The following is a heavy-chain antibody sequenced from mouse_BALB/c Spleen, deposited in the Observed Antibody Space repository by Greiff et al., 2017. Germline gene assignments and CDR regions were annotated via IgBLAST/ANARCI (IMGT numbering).Heavy chain of an antibody. V-gene: IGHV5-6*02. CDR3: ARQDPLYYFDY. D-gene: IGHD6-1*01. Sequence: EVMLVESGGDLVKPGGSLKLSCAASGFTFSSYGMSWVRQTPDKRLEWVATISSGGSYTYYPDSVKGRFTISRDNAKNTLYLQMSSLKSEDTAMYYCARQDPLYYFDYWGQGTTLTVSS. CDR2: ISSGGSYT. J-gene: IGHJ2*01. CDR1: GFTFSSYG.